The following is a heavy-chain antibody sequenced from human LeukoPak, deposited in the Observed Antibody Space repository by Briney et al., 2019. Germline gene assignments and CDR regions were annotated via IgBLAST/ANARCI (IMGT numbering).Heavy chain of an antibody. CDR1: GGTFGSYA. Sequence: SVKVSCKASGGTFGSYAISWVRQAPGQGLEWMGGIIPIFGTANYAQKFQGGVTITTDESTSTAYMELSSLRSEDTAVYYCARDLGLNQLLSHHFYYYYYYMDVWGKGTTVTISS. CDR3: ARDLGLNQLLSHHFYYYYYYMDV. J-gene: IGHJ6*03. CDR2: IIPIFGTA. D-gene: IGHD2-2*01. V-gene: IGHV1-69*05.